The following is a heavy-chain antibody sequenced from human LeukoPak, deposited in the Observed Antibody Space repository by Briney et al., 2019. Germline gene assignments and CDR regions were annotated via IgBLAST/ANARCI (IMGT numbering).Heavy chain of an antibody. CDR3: ARGKGSSSAHYYFDY. CDR2: INHSGST. D-gene: IGHD6-6*01. V-gene: IGHV4-34*01. Sequence: SETLSLTCAVYGGSFSGYYWSWIRQSPGKGLEWIGEINHSGSTNYNPSLKSRVTISVDTSKNQFSLKLSSVTAPDTAVYYCARGKGSSSAHYYFDYWDQGNLVPVSS. CDR1: GGSFSGYY. J-gene: IGHJ4*02.